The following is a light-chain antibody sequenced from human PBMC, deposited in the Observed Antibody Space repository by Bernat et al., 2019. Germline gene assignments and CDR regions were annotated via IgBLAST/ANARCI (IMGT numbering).Light chain of an antibody. V-gene: IGKV3-20*01. CDR3: QQYDNTPPAYT. CDR1: QSIIGSY. Sequence: EIVLTQSPGTLSLSPGERATLSCRASQSIIGSYLAWYQQKPGQAPRLLIYGASSSATGLPDRFSGSGSGTDFTLTISRLEPDDFAVYYCQQYDNTPPAYTFGQGTKLEIK. J-gene: IGKJ2*01. CDR2: GAS.